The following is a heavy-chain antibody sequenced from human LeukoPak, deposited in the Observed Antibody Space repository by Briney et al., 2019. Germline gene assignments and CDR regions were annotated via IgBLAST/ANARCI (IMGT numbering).Heavy chain of an antibody. J-gene: IGHJ3*02. V-gene: IGHV4-59*01. CDR3: AREIAAAGLDAFDI. Sequence: SETLSLTCAVSGGSISDYYWSWIRQPPGRGLEWIGYIYYSGSTDYNPSLKSRVTISVDTSKNQFSLRLSSVTAADTAVYYCAREIAAAGLDAFDIWGQGTMVTVSS. CDR1: GGSISDYY. CDR2: IYYSGST. D-gene: IGHD6-13*01.